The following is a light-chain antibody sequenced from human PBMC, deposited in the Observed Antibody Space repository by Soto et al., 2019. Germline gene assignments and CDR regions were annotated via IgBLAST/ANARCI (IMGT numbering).Light chain of an antibody. V-gene: IGLV6-57*04. Sequence: NFMLTQPHSVSESPGKTVTISCTRSSGSIASNYVQWYQQRPGSAPTTVIYEDNQRPSGVPARFSGSIDSSSNSASLTISGLKTEDEADYYCQSYDSSNVVFGGGTKVTVL. CDR2: EDN. CDR1: SGSIASNY. J-gene: IGLJ2*01. CDR3: QSYDSSNVV.